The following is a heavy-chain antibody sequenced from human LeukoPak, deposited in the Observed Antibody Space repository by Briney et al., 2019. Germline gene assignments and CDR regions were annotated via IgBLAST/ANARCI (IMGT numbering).Heavy chain of an antibody. D-gene: IGHD6-19*01. V-gene: IGHV4-59*01. CDR3: AREMGSGSEFDY. CDR1: GGSFSRYY. Sequence: PSETLSLTCAVYGGSFSRYYWTWIRQPPGKGLEWIGYIDYSGSTNYNPSLKSRVTISVDTSKNQFSLKLSSVTAADTAVYYCAREMGSGSEFDYWGQGTLVTVSS. CDR2: IDYSGST. J-gene: IGHJ4*02.